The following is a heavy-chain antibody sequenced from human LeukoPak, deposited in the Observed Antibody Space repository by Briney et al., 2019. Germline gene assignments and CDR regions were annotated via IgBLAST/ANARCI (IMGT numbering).Heavy chain of an antibody. CDR2: RSPDGGNR. CDR1: GFTFSSYA. V-gene: IGHV3-30-3*01. D-gene: IGHD6-19*01. Sequence: PGGSLRLSCAASGFTFSSYAMHWVRRAPGRALEWVAPRSPDGGNRYYSDSVKGRFTISRDNSKNTLYLQMNSLRSEDTAVFHCARGRAVTGSTVIDYWGQGALVTVSS. CDR3: ARGRAVTGSTVIDY. J-gene: IGHJ4*02.